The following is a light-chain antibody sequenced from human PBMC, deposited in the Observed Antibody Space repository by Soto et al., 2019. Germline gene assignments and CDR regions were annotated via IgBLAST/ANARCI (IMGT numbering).Light chain of an antibody. CDR3: QQCHATPRT. CDR2: GAK. V-gene: IGKV1-12*01. J-gene: IGKJ5*01. CDR1: QGVSGR. Sequence: APAGATVTVTCRASQGVSGRLAWYQQKPGNAPTLLIFGAKTLQSGVPARFSGSGYGTDFTLTITTLQPEDVGVYYCQQCHATPRTFGQGTRLDIK.